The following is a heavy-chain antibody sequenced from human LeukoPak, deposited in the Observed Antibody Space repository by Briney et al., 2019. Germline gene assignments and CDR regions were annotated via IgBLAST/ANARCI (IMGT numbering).Heavy chain of an antibody. V-gene: IGHV6-1*01. Sequence: SQTLSLTCAISGDSVSSNSAAWNWIRQSPSRGLEWLGRTYYRSKWYNDYAASVKSRITINPDTSKNQFSLQLNSVTPEDTAVYYCARVGDYPGVSWFDPWGQGTLVTVSS. CDR1: GDSVSSNSAA. CDR2: TYYRSKWYN. D-gene: IGHD4-17*01. CDR3: ARVGDYPGVSWFDP. J-gene: IGHJ5*02.